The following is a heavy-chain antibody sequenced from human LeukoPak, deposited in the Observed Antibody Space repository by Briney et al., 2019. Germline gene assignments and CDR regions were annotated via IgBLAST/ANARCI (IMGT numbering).Heavy chain of an antibody. CDR1: GFTFSSYD. CDR2: IGTAGDT. Sequence: PGGSLRLSCAASGFTFSSYDMHWVRQATGKGLEWVSAIGTAGDTYYPGSVKGRFTISGENAKNSFYLQMNSLRAGDTAVYYCARAQYYYDSNGYYTYYFDYWGQGTLVTVSS. D-gene: IGHD3-22*01. V-gene: IGHV3-13*01. CDR3: ARAQYYYDSNGYYTYYFDY. J-gene: IGHJ4*02.